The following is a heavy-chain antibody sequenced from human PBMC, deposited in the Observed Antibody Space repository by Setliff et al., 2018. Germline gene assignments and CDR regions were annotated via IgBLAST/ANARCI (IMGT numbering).Heavy chain of an antibody. J-gene: IGHJ4*02. Sequence: TGGSLRLSCAASGFSFTNFWMAWVRQLPGKGLEWVANIKQDGSENHYVDSVKGRFTISRDNTKNTLYLQMKSLRAEDTAVYYCARAHSSTLSVHDYWGQGTLVTVSS. D-gene: IGHD2-2*01. V-gene: IGHV3-7*01. CDR3: ARAHSSTLSVHDY. CDR1: GFSFTNFW. CDR2: IKQDGSEN.